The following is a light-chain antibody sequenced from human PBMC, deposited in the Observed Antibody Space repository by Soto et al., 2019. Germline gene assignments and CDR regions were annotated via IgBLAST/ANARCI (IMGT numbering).Light chain of an antibody. Sequence: MVMTQSPATLSVSPGERATLSCRAGQSIDSKLAWYQQRPGQAPRLLIYAASTRATGIPARFSGSGSGTEFTLTISGLQSEDFGVYYCQQYKSWRTFGQGTKVDIK. CDR3: QQYKSWRT. V-gene: IGKV3-15*01. CDR1: QSIDSK. CDR2: AAS. J-gene: IGKJ1*01.